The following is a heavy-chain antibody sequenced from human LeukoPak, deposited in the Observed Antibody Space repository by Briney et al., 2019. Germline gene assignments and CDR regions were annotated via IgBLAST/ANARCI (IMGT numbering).Heavy chain of an antibody. J-gene: IGHJ4*02. Sequence: GGSLRLSCAASGFTFSSYSMTWVRQAPGKGLEWVSSISSSSYIYYADSVKGRFTISRDNAKNSLYLQMNSLRAEDTAVYYCARDFWSGYPVDYWGQGTLVTVSS. CDR3: ARDFWSGYPVDY. D-gene: IGHD3-3*01. CDR1: GFTFSSYS. V-gene: IGHV3-21*01. CDR2: ISSSSYI.